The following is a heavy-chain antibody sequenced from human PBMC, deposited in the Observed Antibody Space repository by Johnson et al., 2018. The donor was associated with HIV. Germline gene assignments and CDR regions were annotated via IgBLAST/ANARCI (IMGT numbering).Heavy chain of an antibody. CDR3: VRDQGYYDSSGYPDAFDI. V-gene: IGHV3-66*01. CDR1: GFTVRNNY. J-gene: IGHJ3*02. CDR2: IYRDNST. D-gene: IGHD3-22*01. Sequence: EVQLVESGGGLVQPGGSLRLSCAASGFTVRNNYMNWVRQAPGKGLEWVSLIYRDNSTYYADSVKGRFTISRDNSKNTLYLQMNGLRAEDTGLYYCVRDQGYYDSSGYPDAFDIWGQGTMVTVSS.